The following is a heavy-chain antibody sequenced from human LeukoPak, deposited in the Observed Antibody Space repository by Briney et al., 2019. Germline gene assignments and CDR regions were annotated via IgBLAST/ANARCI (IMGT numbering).Heavy chain of an antibody. D-gene: IGHD3-10*01. CDR3: AREAMVRGACFDY. CDR1: GFTFSSYW. Sequence: GGSLRLSCAASGFTFSSYWMHWVRQVPGKGLVWVSRINSDGSSTSYADSVKGRFTISRDNAKNTLYLQTNSLRAEDTAVYYCAREAMVRGACFDYWGQGTLVTVSS. CDR2: INSDGSST. V-gene: IGHV3-74*01. J-gene: IGHJ4*02.